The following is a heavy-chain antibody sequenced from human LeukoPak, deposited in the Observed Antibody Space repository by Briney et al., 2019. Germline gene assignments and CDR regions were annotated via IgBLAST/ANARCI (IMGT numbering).Heavy chain of an antibody. CDR2: INPSGGST. Sequence: ASVKVSCKASGYTFTGYYMHWVRQAPGQGLEWMGIINPSGGSTSYAQKFQGRVTMTRDTSTSTVYMELSSLRSEDTAVYYCAREPWYSGSYYSPHGYYYGMDVWGQGTTVTVSS. CDR1: GYTFTGYY. J-gene: IGHJ6*02. D-gene: IGHD1-26*01. V-gene: IGHV1-46*01. CDR3: AREPWYSGSYYSPHGYYYGMDV.